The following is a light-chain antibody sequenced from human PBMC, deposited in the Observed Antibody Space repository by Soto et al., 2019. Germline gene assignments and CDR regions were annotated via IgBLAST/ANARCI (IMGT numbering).Light chain of an antibody. CDR3: QQRNYWPIT. J-gene: IGKJ5*01. Sequence: IVLTQSPATLSVSPGERATLSCRASQSVSSNLAWHQQRPGQAPRLLIYGASTRATGVPARFSGGGSGTEFTLTITSLQSEDFAVYYCQQRNYWPITFGQGTRLEIK. V-gene: IGKV3D-15*01. CDR2: GAS. CDR1: QSVSSN.